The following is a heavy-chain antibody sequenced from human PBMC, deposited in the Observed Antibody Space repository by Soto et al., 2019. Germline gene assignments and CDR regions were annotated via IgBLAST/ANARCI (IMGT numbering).Heavy chain of an antibody. CDR1: GASLTSGSYY. CDR2: IYTSGST. CDR3: ARWKYSYADLPGDWFDS. Sequence: QVQLQESGPGLVRPSETLSLTCTVSGASLTSGSYYWSWVRKPPVKGLEWIANIYTSGSTNYNPTLNLPATISVATSKHHFSLRLTSVTPADTAMYYCARWKYSYADLPGDWFDSWGQGTLVTVSS. J-gene: IGHJ5*01. D-gene: IGHD3-16*01. V-gene: IGHV4-61*03.